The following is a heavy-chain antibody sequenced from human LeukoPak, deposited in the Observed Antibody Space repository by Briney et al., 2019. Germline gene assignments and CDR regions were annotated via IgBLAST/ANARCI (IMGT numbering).Heavy chain of an antibody. CDR3: ARERTPKVFYGSGTFDRYYDY. CDR1: GFTVSDYY. V-gene: IGHV3-11*04. CDR2: ISSSGRTK. Sequence: GGSLRLSCAASGFTVSDYYMSWIRQAPGKGLEWLSFISSSGRTKYYADSVKGRFAISRDNTKNSLYLQMSSLRAEDTAVYYCARERTPKVFYGSGTFDRYYDYWGQGTLVTVSS. D-gene: IGHD3-10*01. J-gene: IGHJ4*02.